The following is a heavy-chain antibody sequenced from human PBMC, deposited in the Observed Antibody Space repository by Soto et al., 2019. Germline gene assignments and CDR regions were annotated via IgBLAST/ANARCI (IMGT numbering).Heavy chain of an antibody. CDR3: ARISAATSNAFDI. Sequence: EVQVVESGGGLVQPGGSLRLSCAGSGFSFSDHYMDWVRQAPGKGLEWVGRSRNKPKKYTTEYATSVKGRFTISRDDSKNSLYLQMNTLKNEDTAVYYCARISAATSNAFDIGGQGTMCTVSA. J-gene: IGHJ3*02. V-gene: IGHV3-72*01. D-gene: IGHD6-13*01. CDR2: SRNKPKKYTT. CDR1: GFSFSDHY.